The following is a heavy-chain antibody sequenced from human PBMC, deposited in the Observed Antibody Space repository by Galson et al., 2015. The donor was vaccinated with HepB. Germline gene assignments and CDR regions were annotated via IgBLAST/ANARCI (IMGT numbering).Heavy chain of an antibody. CDR3: VRIQRGGLGYFDY. D-gene: IGHD2-15*01. J-gene: IGHJ4*02. V-gene: IGHV1-46*01. CDR2: INPSGGST. CDR1: GYTFTSYY. Sequence: SVKVSCKASGYTFTSYYMHWVRQAPGQGLEWMGIINPSGGSTSYAQEFQGRVTMTRDTSTSTVYMELSSLRSEDTAVYYCVRIQRGGLGYFDYWGQGTLVTVSS.